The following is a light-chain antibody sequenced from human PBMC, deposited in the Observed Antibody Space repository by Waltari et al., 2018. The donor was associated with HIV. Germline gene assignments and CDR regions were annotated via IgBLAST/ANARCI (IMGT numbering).Light chain of an antibody. CDR3: AAWGNSLSLL. Sequence: QSVLTQPPSASGTPGQRVNISCSGSSSNIGSNYVSWYQQLPGTAPKLLLYRNTQRPSGVPDRFSGSKSGTSASLAISGLRSEDEADYYCAAWGNSLSLLFGGGTKLTVL. CDR1: SSNIGSNY. J-gene: IGLJ2*01. CDR2: RNT. V-gene: IGLV1-47*01.